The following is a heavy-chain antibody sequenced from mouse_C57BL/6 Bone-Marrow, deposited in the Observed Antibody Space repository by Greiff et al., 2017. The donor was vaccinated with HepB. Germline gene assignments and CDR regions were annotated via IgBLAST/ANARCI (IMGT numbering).Heavy chain of an antibody. Sequence: QVQLQQPGAELVKPGASVKVSCKASGYTFTSYWMHWVKQRPGQGLEWIGRIHPSDSDTNYNQKFKGKATLTVDKSTSTAYMQISSLTSEDSAVYYYAIRISSYDAMDYWGQGTSVTVSS. CDR1: GYTFTSYW. J-gene: IGHJ4*01. CDR3: AIRISSYDAMDY. V-gene: IGHV1-74*01. CDR2: IHPSDSDT. D-gene: IGHD1-1*01.